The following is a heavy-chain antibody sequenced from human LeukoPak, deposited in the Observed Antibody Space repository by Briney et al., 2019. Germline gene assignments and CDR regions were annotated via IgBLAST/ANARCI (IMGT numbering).Heavy chain of an antibody. Sequence: PGGSLRLSCAASGFSVSDNYMIWVRQAPGKGLEWVSYISTSGSTIYYADSVKGRFTISRDNAKNSLYLQMNSLRAEDTAVYYCARDGPAYYDSSGYSDYWGQGTLVTVSS. CDR2: ISTSGSTI. CDR1: GFSVSDNY. D-gene: IGHD3-22*01. V-gene: IGHV3-11*04. J-gene: IGHJ4*02. CDR3: ARDGPAYYDSSGYSDY.